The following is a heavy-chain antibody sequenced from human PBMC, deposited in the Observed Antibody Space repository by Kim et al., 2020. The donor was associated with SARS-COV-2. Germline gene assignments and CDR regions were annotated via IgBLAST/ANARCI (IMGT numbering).Heavy chain of an antibody. D-gene: IGHD5-18*01. V-gene: IGHV4-34*01. CDR1: GGSFSGYY. Sequence: SETLSLTCAVYGGSFSGYYWSCIRQPPGKGLEWIGEINHSGSTSYNPSLKSRVTISVDTSKNQFSLKLSSVTAADTAVYYCARGRWIQLWLFYDYWGQGTLVAVSS. CDR2: INHSGST. J-gene: IGHJ4*02. CDR3: ARGRWIQLWLFYDY.